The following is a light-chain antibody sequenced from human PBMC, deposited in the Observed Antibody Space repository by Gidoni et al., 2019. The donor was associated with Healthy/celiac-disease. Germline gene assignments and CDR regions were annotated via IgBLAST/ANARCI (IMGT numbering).Light chain of an antibody. J-gene: IGLJ1*01. CDR1: SSNIGAGYD. Sequence: QSVLTPPPSVSVSPGQRVTISCTWSSSNIGAGYDVHWYQQLPGTAPKLLIYGNSNRPSGVPDRFSGSKSGTSASLAITGLQAEDDADYYCQSYDSSLSGYVFGTGTKVTVL. CDR3: QSYDSSLSGYV. CDR2: GNS. V-gene: IGLV1-40*01.